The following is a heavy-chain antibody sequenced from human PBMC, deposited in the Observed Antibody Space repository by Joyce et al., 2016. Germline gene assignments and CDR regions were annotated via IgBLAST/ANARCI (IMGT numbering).Heavy chain of an antibody. Sequence: QVQMVQSGAEVKRPGASVKVSCKDSGYTFSAYYIHWVRQAPGQGLEWIGWINPKNADTYSSEKRQARVTLTRDTSISTAYMELSVLRSDDTAVYYCAREILDYDLLTGFPYWGQGTLVTVS. CDR1: GYTFSAYY. CDR2: INPKNADT. D-gene: IGHD3-9*01. V-gene: IGHV1-2*02. J-gene: IGHJ4*02. CDR3: AREILDYDLLTGFPY.